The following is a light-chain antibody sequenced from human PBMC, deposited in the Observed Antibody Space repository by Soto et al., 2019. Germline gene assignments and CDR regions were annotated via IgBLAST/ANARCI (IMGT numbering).Light chain of an antibody. J-gene: IGLJ1*01. V-gene: IGLV1-40*01. Sequence: VLTQPPSVSGAPGQRVTISCTGSSSNIGAGYDVHWYQQLPGTAPKLLIYGHTNRPSGVPDRFSGSKSGSSASLAITGLQAEDEADYYCQSYDRSLSGCVFGTGTKVTVL. CDR2: GHT. CDR1: SSNIGAGYD. CDR3: QSYDRSLSGCV.